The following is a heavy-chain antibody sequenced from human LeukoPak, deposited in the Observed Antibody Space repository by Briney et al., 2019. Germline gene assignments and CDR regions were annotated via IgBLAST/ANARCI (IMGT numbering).Heavy chain of an antibody. CDR2: IKQDGSEK. CDR3: ARDGISYGSYFDY. V-gene: IGHV3-7*03. J-gene: IGHJ4*02. Sequence: PGGAPRLSPVLSLFTPCSDRMSGGCEAPGEGGWSVSNIKQDGSEKYYADSVKGRFTISRDKAKNSLYLQMNSLRAEDTAVYYCARDGISYGSYFDYWGQGILVTVSS. D-gene: IGHD5-18*01. CDR1: LFTPCSDR.